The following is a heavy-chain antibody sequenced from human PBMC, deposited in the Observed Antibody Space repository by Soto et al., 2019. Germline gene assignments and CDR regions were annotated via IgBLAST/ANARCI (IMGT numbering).Heavy chain of an antibody. Sequence: GGSLRLSCAASGFSFSSCEMSWVRQAPGKGLEWVSYISVSGTSTQYSDSVKGRFTISRDNAKNSLHLQMNSLGAEDTAVYYCASKIATPGYHCLDYWGQGTLVTVSS. J-gene: IGHJ4*02. D-gene: IGHD3-9*01. V-gene: IGHV3-48*03. CDR2: ISVSGTST. CDR3: ASKIATPGYHCLDY. CDR1: GFSFSSCE.